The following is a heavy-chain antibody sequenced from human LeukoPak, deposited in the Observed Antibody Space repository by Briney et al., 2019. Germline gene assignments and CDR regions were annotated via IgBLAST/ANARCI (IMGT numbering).Heavy chain of an antibody. Sequence: GESLKISCKGFGYSFTNYWIGWVRQMPGKGLEWMGIIYPGDSDTRYSPSFQGQVTISADKSISTAYLQWSSLKASDTAIYYCARSNAASLGGFDYWGQGTLVTVSS. J-gene: IGHJ4*02. CDR2: IYPGDSDT. V-gene: IGHV5-51*01. CDR1: GYSFTNYW. D-gene: IGHD3-10*01. CDR3: ARSNAASLGGFDY.